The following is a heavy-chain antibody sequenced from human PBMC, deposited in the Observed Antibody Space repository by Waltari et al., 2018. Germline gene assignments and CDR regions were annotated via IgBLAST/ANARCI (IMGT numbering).Heavy chain of an antibody. D-gene: IGHD3-22*01. Sequence: QVQLVQSGAEVKKPGASVKVSCKVSGYTLTELSMHWVRQAPGKGLEWMGGLDPEDGETIDEQKVQGRVTMTEDTSTDTAYMELSSLRSEDTDVYYCGTHPYDYDSSGYGAFDTWGQGTMVTVSS. CDR2: LDPEDGET. CDR1: GYTLTELS. V-gene: IGHV1-24*01. J-gene: IGHJ3*02. CDR3: GTHPYDYDSSGYGAFDT.